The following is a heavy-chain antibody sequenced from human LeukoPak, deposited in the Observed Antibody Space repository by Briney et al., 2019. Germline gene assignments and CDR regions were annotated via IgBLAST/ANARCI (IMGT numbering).Heavy chain of an antibody. V-gene: IGHV3-23*01. CDR1: GFTFSSSA. CDR2: VSGRGDNT. Sequence: PGGSLRLSCAASGFTFSSSALTWVRQAPGKGLEWVSVVSGRGDNTNYADSVKGRLTIPRDNSKNTLYLQMNSLRAEDTAVYYCAKGLARGFDPWGQGTLVTVSS. CDR3: AKGLARGFDP. J-gene: IGHJ5*02.